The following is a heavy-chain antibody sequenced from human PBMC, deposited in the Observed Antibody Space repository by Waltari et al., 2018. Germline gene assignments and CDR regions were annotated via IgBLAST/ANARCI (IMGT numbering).Heavy chain of an antibody. Sequence: QVQLQESGPGLVKPSPTLSLTCTVPGGSISSGGYYWSWIRQHPGKGLEWIGYIYDSGSTYYNPSLKSLVTISVDTSKSQFSLKLSAGTAADTAVYYCARDGGYCDFWSDYATRRHDAFDIGGQGTMVTVSS. V-gene: IGHV4-31*01. CDR2: IYDSGST. CDR3: ARDGGYCDFWSDYATRRHDAFDI. D-gene: IGHD3-3*01. CDR1: GGSISSGGYY. J-gene: IGHJ3*02.